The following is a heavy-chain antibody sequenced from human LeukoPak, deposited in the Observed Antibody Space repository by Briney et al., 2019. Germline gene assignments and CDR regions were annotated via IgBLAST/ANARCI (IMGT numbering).Heavy chain of an antibody. CDR3: AREGPLTGDAFDI. D-gene: IGHD7-27*01. V-gene: IGHV3-21*01. CDR1: GFTFSSYS. CDR2: ISSSGNYI. J-gene: IGHJ3*02. Sequence: GGSLRLSCAASGFTFSSYSVNWVCQAPGKGLEWVSSISSSGNYIEYADSVKGRFTISRDNAKNSLYLQMNSLRAEDTAVYYCAREGPLTGDAFDIWGQGTMVTVSS.